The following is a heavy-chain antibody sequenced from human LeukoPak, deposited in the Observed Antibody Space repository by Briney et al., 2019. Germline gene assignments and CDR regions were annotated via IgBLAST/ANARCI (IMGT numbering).Heavy chain of an antibody. Sequence: SETLSLTCAVSGGAISSYYWSWIRQPAGKGLEWIGRIYTSGSTNYNPSLKSRVTMSVDTSKNQFSLKLSSVTAADTALYYCARAGDRRDGPMGFGYWGQGTLVTVSS. J-gene: IGHJ4*02. CDR1: GGAISSYY. V-gene: IGHV4-4*07. CDR3: ARAGDRRDGPMGFGY. CDR2: IYTSGST. D-gene: IGHD5-24*01.